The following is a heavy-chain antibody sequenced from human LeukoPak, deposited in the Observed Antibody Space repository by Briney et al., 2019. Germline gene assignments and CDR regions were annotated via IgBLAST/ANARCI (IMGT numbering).Heavy chain of an antibody. CDR3: SKEGYSYYYFDY. CDR1: GFTFSSYA. D-gene: IGHD5-18*01. CDR2: ISDSGGST. V-gene: IGHV3-23*01. J-gene: IGHJ4*02. Sequence: PGGSLRLTCAASGFTFSSYAMSWVRQAPGKGLEWISAISDSGGSTYYADSVKGRFTISRDNSKNTLYLQMNSLRAEDTAVYYCSKEGYSYYYFDYWGQGTLVTVSS.